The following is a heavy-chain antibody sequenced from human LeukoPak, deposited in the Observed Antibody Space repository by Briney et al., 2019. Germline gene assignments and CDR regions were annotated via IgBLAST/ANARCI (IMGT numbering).Heavy chain of an antibody. J-gene: IGHJ4*02. D-gene: IGHD3-22*01. Sequence: SETLSLTCTVSGGSISSYSCSWIRQPPGKGLEWIGYIYYSGGTSYNPSLKSRVTISVDTSKNQFSLKLSSVTAADTAVYYCARLASSGYYSDYFDYWGQGTLVTVSS. CDR3: ARLASSGYYSDYFDY. CDR1: GGSISSYS. CDR2: IYYSGGT. V-gene: IGHV4-59*01.